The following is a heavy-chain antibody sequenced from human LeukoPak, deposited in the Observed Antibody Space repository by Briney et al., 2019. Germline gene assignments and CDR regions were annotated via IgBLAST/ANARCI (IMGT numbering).Heavy chain of an antibody. Sequence: ASVKVSCKASGYTFTSYDINWVRQATGQGLEWMGWMNPNSGNTGYAQKFQGRVTMTRNASISTAYVELSSLRSEDTAVYYCARGRSIAAAVPGYWGQGTLVTVSS. CDR1: GYTFTSYD. V-gene: IGHV1-8*01. J-gene: IGHJ4*02. D-gene: IGHD6-13*01. CDR2: MNPNSGNT. CDR3: ARGRSIAAAVPGY.